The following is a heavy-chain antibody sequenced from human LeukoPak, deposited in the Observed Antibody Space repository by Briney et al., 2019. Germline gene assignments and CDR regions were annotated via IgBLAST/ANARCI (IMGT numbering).Heavy chain of an antibody. D-gene: IGHD2-15*01. J-gene: IGHJ4*02. Sequence: PGGSLRLSCTASGFSVSSYNINWVRQAPGKGLGWVSYISGGSTTIYYADSLKGRFTISRDNAKNSLYLEMNSLRAEDTAVYYCAISSSYNYFDYWGQGTLVTVSS. V-gene: IGHV3-48*01. CDR3: AISSSYNYFDY. CDR1: GFSVSSYN. CDR2: ISGGSTTI.